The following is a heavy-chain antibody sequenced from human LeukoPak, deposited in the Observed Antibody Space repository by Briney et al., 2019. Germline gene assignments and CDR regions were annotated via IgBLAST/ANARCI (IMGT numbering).Heavy chain of an antibody. J-gene: IGHJ3*02. CDR2: INPNSGGT. Sequence: GASVKVSCKASGYTFTGYYMHWVRQAPGQGLGWMGWINPNSGGTNYAQKLQGRVTMTRDTSISTAYMELSRLRSDDTAVYYCAGDRGDNWNDRNRGDAFDIWGQGTMVTVSS. CDR1: GYTFTGYY. CDR3: AGDRGDNWNDRNRGDAFDI. V-gene: IGHV1-2*02. D-gene: IGHD1-1*01.